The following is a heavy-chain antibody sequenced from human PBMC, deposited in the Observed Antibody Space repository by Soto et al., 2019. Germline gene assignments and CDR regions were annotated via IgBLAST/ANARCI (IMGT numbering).Heavy chain of an antibody. D-gene: IGHD2-21*02. CDR3: ARLQRGDATSVH. V-gene: IGHV4-59*08. J-gene: IGHJ4*02. Sequence: SETLSLTCIVSGGSISTYYWNWIRQPPGKGLEWIGYIYYSGSTNHNPSLKSRVTMSVDTSMNQFSLSLSSVTAADTAIYYCARLQRGDATSVHWGQGILVTVSS. CDR1: GGSISTYY. CDR2: IYYSGST.